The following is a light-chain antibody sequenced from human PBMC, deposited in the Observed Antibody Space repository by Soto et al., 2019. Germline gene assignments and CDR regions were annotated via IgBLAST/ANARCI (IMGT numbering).Light chain of an antibody. CDR3: QQYNSYPFT. J-gene: IGKJ3*01. V-gene: IGKV1-5*03. Sequence: DIQMTQSPSTLSASVGDRVTITCRASQSMTSWLAWYQQKPGKAPKLLIYKASSLESGVPSRFSGSGSGTEFTLPLSRLQPDDFATYSCQQYNSYPFTFGPGTKVDIK. CDR1: QSMTSW. CDR2: KAS.